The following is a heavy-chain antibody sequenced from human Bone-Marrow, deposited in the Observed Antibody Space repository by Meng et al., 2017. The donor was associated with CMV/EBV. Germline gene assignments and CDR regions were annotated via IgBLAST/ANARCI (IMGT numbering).Heavy chain of an antibody. J-gene: IGHJ4*02. V-gene: IGHV4-59*12. CDR3: AILRSAVGTFD. CDR1: GGSISSYY. D-gene: IGHD6-19*01. Sequence: SETLSLTCTVSGGSISSYYWSWIRQPPGKGLEWIGYIYYSGSTNYNPSLKSRVTISVDKSKNQFSLKLSSVTAADTAVYYCAILRSAVGTFDWGQGTLVTVSS. CDR2: IYYSGST.